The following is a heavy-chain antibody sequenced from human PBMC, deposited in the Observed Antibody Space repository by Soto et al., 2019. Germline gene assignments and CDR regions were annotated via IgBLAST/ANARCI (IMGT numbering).Heavy chain of an antibody. CDR2: IIPIFGTA. Sequence: SVKVSCKASGGTFSSYAISWVRQAPGQGLEWMGGIIPIFGTAIYAQKFQGRVTMTEDTSTDTAYMELSSLRSEDTAVYYCATDLGDYYGSGTSNWGQGTLVTVSS. J-gene: IGHJ4*02. CDR1: GGTFSSYA. V-gene: IGHV1-69*06. D-gene: IGHD3-10*01. CDR3: ATDLGDYYGSGTSN.